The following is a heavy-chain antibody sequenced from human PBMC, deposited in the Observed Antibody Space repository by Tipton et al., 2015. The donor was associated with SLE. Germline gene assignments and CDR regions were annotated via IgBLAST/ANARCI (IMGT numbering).Heavy chain of an antibody. V-gene: IGHV4-34*01. CDR1: GGSFSGYY. Sequence: TLSLTCAVYGGSFSGYYWSWIRQPPGKGLEWIGEINHSGSTNYNPSLKSRVTISVDTSKNQFSPKLSSVTAADTAVYYCARHDGNIVGTIGAFDIWGQGTMVTVSS. CDR2: INHSGST. CDR3: ARHDGNIVGTIGAFDI. D-gene: IGHD5-12*01. J-gene: IGHJ3*02.